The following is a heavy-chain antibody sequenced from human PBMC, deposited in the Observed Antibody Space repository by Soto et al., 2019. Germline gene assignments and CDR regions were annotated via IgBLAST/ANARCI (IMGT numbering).Heavy chain of an antibody. V-gene: IGHV1-24*01. D-gene: IGHD1-1*01. CDR3: ATPDFPQLLVIVV. CDR2: FDPVDGET. J-gene: IGHJ6*02. Sequence: QVQLLQSGAEVKKPGASVKVSCKVSGHTLAELSMHWVRQAPGKGLERMGGFDPVDGETVYAQKFRGRVTMTEDTSTDTACMDLPRLRAHESAVYFFATPDFPQLLVIVVWGQGTTVTVS. CDR1: GHTLAELS.